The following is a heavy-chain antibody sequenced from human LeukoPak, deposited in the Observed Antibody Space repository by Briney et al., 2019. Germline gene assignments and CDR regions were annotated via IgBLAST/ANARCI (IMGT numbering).Heavy chain of an antibody. CDR3: ARAPLGATKAFDI. CDR1: GGTFSSYA. J-gene: IGHJ3*02. V-gene: IGHV1-69*01. D-gene: IGHD1-26*01. Sequence: SVKVSCKASGGTFSSYAISWVRQAPGQGLEWMGGIIPIFGTANYAQKFQGRVTITADESTSTAYMELSSLRSEDTAVYYCARAPLGATKAFDIWGQGTKVTVSS. CDR2: IIPIFGTA.